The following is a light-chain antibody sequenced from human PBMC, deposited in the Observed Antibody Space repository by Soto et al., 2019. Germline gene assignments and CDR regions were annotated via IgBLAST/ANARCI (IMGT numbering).Light chain of an antibody. CDR1: QKISSTY. CDR3: QQSSPSPLT. CDR2: GAS. J-gene: IGKJ4*01. V-gene: IGKV3-20*01. Sequence: EIVLTQSPGTLSLSPGERATLSCRASQKISSTYLAWYQQKPGQPPMLLIYGASSRATGIPDRFSGSGSGTDFTLTISRLEPEDFAVYYCQQSSPSPLTFGGGTKVEVK.